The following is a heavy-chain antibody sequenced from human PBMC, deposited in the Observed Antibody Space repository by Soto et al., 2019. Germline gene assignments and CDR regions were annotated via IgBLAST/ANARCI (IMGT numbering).Heavy chain of an antibody. CDR1: GFTFSSYA. V-gene: IGHV3-23*01. D-gene: IGHD1-20*01. CDR3: VKDRMAYNSVWDPFDI. Sequence: GSLRLSCAASGFTFSSYAMSWVRQAPGKGLEWVSAISGSGGSTYYADSVKGRFTISRDNSKNTLYLQMNSLRAEDTAVYYCVKDRMAYNSVWDPFDIWGQGTMVTVSS. CDR2: ISGSGGST. J-gene: IGHJ3*02.